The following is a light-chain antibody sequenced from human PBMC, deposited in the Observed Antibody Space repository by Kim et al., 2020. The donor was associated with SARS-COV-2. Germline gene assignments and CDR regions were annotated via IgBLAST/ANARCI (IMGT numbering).Light chain of an antibody. J-gene: IGKJ2*01. CDR1: QGIGSD. V-gene: IGKV3-15*01. CDR2: DAS. CDR3: QQFHHWPEN. Sequence: EIVMTQSPATLSVSPGERATLSCRASQGIGSDLAWYQQKPGQAPRLLISDASTRATGIPARFSGSGSGTEFTLTISSLQSEDSAVYYCQQFHHWPENFGQGTKLEI.